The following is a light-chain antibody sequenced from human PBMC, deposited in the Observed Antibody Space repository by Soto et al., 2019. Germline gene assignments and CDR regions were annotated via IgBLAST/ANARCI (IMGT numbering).Light chain of an antibody. CDR2: DVN. Sequence: QSVLTQPASVSGSPGQSITICCTGTSSDIGAYNFVSWYQQHPGKAPKLMLYDVNIRPSGVSNRCSGSKSGNTASLTISGLQAEDEADYYCTSWTTSTTMIFGGGTTVTVL. CDR3: TSWTTSTTMI. J-gene: IGLJ2*01. V-gene: IGLV2-14*03. CDR1: SSDIGAYNF.